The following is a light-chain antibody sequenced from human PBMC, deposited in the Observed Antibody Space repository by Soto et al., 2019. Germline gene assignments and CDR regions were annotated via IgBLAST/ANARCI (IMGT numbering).Light chain of an antibody. J-gene: IGKJ1*01. CDR3: QHYANSMWT. Sequence: EVVLTQSPGTLSLSPGERATLSCRASQNVNSIYLTWYQQKPGQAPRLLIYGASSRATGIPDRFSGSGSGTDFTLTISRLEPEDFAVYFCQHYANSMWTFGQGTKVDIK. CDR1: QNVNSIY. CDR2: GAS. V-gene: IGKV3-20*01.